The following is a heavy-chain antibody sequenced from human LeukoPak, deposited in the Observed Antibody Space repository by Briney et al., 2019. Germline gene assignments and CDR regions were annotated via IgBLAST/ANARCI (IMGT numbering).Heavy chain of an antibody. CDR2: IYYSGST. J-gene: IGHJ4*02. V-gene: IGHV4-31*03. CDR1: GGSISSGGYY. Sequence: PSETLSLTCTVSGGSISSGGYYWSWIRQHPGKGLEWIGYIYYSGSTYYNPSLKSRVTISVDTSKNQFSLKLSSVTAADTAVYYCARFNWGSITYWGQGTLVTVSS. D-gene: IGHD7-27*01. CDR3: ARFNWGSITY.